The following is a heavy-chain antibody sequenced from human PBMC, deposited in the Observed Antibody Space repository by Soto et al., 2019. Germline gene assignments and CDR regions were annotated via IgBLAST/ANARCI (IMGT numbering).Heavy chain of an antibody. D-gene: IGHD1-1*01. J-gene: IGHJ4*02. V-gene: IGHV3-23*01. CDR1: GFTFTNYA. CDR2: MSGRSGTT. Sequence: EVQLFESGGGLVQPGVSLRLSCAASGFTFTNYAMSWLRQAPGAGLEWVSSMSGRSGTTYYADSVRGRFTISRDNSRDTLYIQMNSLRAEDTAVYYCARARNWNDESGYFGYWGQGTLVTVSS. CDR3: ARARNWNDESGYFGY.